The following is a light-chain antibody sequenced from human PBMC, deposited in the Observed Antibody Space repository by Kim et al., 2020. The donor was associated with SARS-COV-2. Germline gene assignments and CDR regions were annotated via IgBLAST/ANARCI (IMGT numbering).Light chain of an antibody. CDR3: STWDDNLVAWV. Sequence: GRSVNTTCYGSSYYIRINTVLWCQLCPGTSPHILLLNYDQRPSGVLARLSSSKSGSSSSLPLSSLLSYDDAAYYWSTWDDNLVAWVFGGGTQLTVL. CDR2: NYD. J-gene: IGLJ3*02. CDR1: SYYIRINT. V-gene: IGLV1-44*01.